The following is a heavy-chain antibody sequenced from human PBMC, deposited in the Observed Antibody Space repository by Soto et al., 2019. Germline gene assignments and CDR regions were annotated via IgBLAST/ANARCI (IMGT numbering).Heavy chain of an antibody. CDR3: ARVRSGPVEIVRSIDY. D-gene: IGHD5-12*01. V-gene: IGHV4-31*03. J-gene: IGHJ4*02. Sequence: SETLSLTCTVSGGSISSGGYYWSWIRQHPGKGLEWIGYIYYSGSTYYNPSLKSRVTISVDTSKNQFSLKLSSVTAADTAVYYCARVRSGPVEIVRSIDYWGQGTLVTVSS. CDR2: IYYSGST. CDR1: GGSISSGGYY.